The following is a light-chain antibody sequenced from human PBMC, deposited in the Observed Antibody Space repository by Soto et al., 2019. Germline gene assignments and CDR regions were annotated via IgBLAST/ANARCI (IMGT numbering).Light chain of an antibody. CDR3: QQYNSYWT. V-gene: IGKV1-5*03. J-gene: IGKJ1*01. CDR2: KAS. Sequence: IQMTQSPSTLSASVGDRVTITCRASQSISSWLAWYQQKPGKAPKLLIYKASSLESGVPSRFSGSGSGTEFTLNISSLQPDDVATYYCQQYNSYWTFGQGTQVEIK. CDR1: QSISSW.